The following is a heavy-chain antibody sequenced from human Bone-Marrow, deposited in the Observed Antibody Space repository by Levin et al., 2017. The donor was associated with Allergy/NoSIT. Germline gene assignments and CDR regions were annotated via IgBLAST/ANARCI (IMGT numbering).Heavy chain of an antibody. Sequence: GGSLRLSCAASGFTFSSYWMSWVRQAPGKGLEWVANIKQDGSEKYYVDSVKGRFTISRDNAKNSLYLQMNSLRAEDTAVYYCARHPRGYSGYDGTPYYYYYMDVWGKGTTVTVSS. CDR1: GFTFSSYW. CDR3: ARHPRGYSGYDGTPYYYYYMDV. CDR2: IKQDGSEK. D-gene: IGHD5-12*01. J-gene: IGHJ6*03. V-gene: IGHV3-7*01.